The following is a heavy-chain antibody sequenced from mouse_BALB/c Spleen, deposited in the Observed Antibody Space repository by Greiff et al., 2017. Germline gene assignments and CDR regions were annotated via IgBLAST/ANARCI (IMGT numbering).Heavy chain of an antibody. CDR2: IWAGGST. CDR3: ARDGGLRRHYYAMDY. V-gene: IGHV2-9*02. CDR1: GFSLTSYG. Sequence: QVQLQQSGPGLVAPSQSLSITCTVSGFSLTSYGVHWVRQPPGKGLEWLGVIWAGGSTNYNSALMSRLSISKDNSKSQVFLKMNSLQTDDTAMYYCARDGGLRRHYYAMDYWGQGTSVTVSS. D-gene: IGHD2-4*01. J-gene: IGHJ4*01.